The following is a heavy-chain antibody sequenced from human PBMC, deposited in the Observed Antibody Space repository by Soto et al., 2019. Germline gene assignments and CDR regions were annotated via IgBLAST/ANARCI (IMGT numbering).Heavy chain of an antibody. CDR1: GYTLTELS. CDR3: ATRSWNDESNYRNWFDP. J-gene: IGHJ5*02. V-gene: IGHV1-24*01. Sequence: GASVKVSCKVSGYTLTELSMHWVRQAPGKGLEWMGGFDPEDGETIYAQKFQGRVTMTEDTSTDTAYMELSSLRSEDTAVYYCATRSWNDESNYRNWFDPWGQGTLVTVSS. CDR2: FDPEDGET. D-gene: IGHD1-1*01.